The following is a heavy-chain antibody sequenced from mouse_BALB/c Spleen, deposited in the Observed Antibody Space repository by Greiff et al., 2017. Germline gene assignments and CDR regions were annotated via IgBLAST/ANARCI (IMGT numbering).Heavy chain of an antibody. CDR2: IWGDGST. D-gene: IGHD1-2*01. CDR3: ACITTANSYAMDY. Sequence: VQGVESGPGLVAPSQTLSITCTASGFSLTSYGVSWVRQPPGKGLEWLGVIWGDGSTNYHSALISRLSISTDNSKSQVFLKLNSLQTDDTATYYCACITTANSYAMDYWGQGTSVTVSS. J-gene: IGHJ4*01. V-gene: IGHV2-3*01. CDR1: GFSLTSYG.